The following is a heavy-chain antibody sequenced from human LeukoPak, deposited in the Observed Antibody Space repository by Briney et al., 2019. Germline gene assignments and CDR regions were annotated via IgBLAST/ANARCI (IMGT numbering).Heavy chain of an antibody. D-gene: IGHD4-4*01. J-gene: IGHJ6*02. V-gene: IGHV3-30*18. CDR1: GFTFSSYG. CDR3: AKDPATAPCYYYGMDV. CDR2: ISYDGSNK. Sequence: GGSLRLSCAASGFTFSSYGMHWVRQAPGKGLEWVAVISYDGSNKYYADSVKGRFTISRDNSKNTLYLQMNSLRAEDTAVYYCAKDPATAPCYYYGMDVWGQGTTVTVSS.